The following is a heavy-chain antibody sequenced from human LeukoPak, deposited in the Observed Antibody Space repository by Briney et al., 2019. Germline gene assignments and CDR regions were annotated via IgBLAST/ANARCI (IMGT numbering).Heavy chain of an antibody. D-gene: IGHD4-17*01. Sequence: SETLSLTCTVSGGSISSYYWSWIRQPAGKGLEWIGRIYTSGSTNYNPSLKSRVTMSVDTSKNQFSLELTSVTAADTAVYYCARDYGDSRNYNWFDPWGQGTLVTVSS. V-gene: IGHV4-4*07. CDR1: GGSISSYY. J-gene: IGHJ5*02. CDR2: IYTSGST. CDR3: ARDYGDSRNYNWFDP.